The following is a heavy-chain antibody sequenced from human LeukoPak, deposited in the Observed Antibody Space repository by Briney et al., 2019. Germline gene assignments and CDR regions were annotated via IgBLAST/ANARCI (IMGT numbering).Heavy chain of an antibody. CDR1: GFTFSSYA. CDR3: ARDYYYGSGSPLFDP. Sequence: GGSLRLSCAASGFTFSSYAMHWVRQAPGKGLEWVAVISYDGSNKYYADSVKGRFTISRDNSKNTLYLQMNSLRAEDTAVYYCARDYYYGSGSPLFDPWGQGTLVTVSS. CDR2: ISYDGSNK. J-gene: IGHJ5*02. D-gene: IGHD3-10*01. V-gene: IGHV3-30-3*01.